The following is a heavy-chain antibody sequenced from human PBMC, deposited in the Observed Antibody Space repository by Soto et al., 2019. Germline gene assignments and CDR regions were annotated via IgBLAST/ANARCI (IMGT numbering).Heavy chain of an antibody. CDR3: ARVIHGGRDY. J-gene: IGHJ4*02. Sequence: ASVKVSCKASGYTFTSYAMHWVRQAPGQRLEWMGWINAGNGNTEYSQKFQGRVTITRDTSASTAYMELSSLRSEDTAVYYCARVIHGGRDYWGQGTLVTVSS. CDR1: GYTFTSYA. V-gene: IGHV1-3*01. D-gene: IGHD1-26*01. CDR2: INAGNGNT.